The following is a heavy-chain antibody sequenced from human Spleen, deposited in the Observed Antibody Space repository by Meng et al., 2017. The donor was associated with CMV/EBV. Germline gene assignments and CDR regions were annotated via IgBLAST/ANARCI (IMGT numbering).Heavy chain of an antibody. V-gene: IGHV1-8*02. Sequence: ASVKVSCKTSGYTFTGFYVHWVRQATGQGLEWMGWMNPNSGNTGYAQKFQGRVTMTRNTSISTAYMELSSLRSEDTAVYYCARGRWLEANGMDVWGQGTTVTVSS. CDR2: MNPNSGNT. CDR1: GYTFTGFY. J-gene: IGHJ6*02. D-gene: IGHD6-19*01. CDR3: ARGRWLEANGMDV.